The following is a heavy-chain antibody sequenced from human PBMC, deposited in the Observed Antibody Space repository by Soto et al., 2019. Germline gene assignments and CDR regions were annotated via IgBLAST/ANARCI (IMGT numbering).Heavy chain of an antibody. D-gene: IGHD3-3*01. J-gene: IGHJ6*02. Sequence: EVQLVESGGGLVQPGGSLRLSCAASGFTFSSYSMNWVRQAPGKGLEWVSYISSSSSTIYYADSVKGRFTISRDNAKNSLYLQMNSLRDEDTAVYYCARDIYDFWSGYPYYYYGMDVWGQGTTVTVSS. CDR3: ARDIYDFWSGYPYYYYGMDV. V-gene: IGHV3-48*02. CDR1: GFTFSSYS. CDR2: ISSSSSTI.